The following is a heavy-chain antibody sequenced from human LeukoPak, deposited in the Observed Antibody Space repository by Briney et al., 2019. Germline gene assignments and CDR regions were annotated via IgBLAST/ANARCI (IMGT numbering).Heavy chain of an antibody. V-gene: IGHV4-30-2*01. CDR2: IYHSGST. D-gene: IGHD3-9*01. Sequence: SETLSLTCTVSGGSLSSGGYYWSWIRQPPGKGLEWIGYIYHSGSTYYNPSLKSRVTISVDRSKNQFSLKLSSVTAADTAVYYCARGVRGYDILTGYFQGDYYYMDVWGKGTTVTVSS. J-gene: IGHJ6*03. CDR1: GGSLSSGGYY. CDR3: ARGVRGYDILTGYFQGDYYYMDV.